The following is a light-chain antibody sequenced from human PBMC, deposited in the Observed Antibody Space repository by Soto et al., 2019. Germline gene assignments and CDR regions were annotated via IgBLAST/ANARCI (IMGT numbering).Light chain of an antibody. V-gene: IGLV4-69*01. Sequence: LVLTQSPSASASLGASVKLTCTLSSGHSSYAIAWHQQQPEKGPRYLMKLNSDGSHSKGDGIPDRFSGSSSGAERYLTISSLQSEDEADYYCQTWGTCHVVFGGGTKLTVL. J-gene: IGLJ2*01. CDR3: QTWGTCHVV. CDR1: SGHSSYA. CDR2: LNSDGSH.